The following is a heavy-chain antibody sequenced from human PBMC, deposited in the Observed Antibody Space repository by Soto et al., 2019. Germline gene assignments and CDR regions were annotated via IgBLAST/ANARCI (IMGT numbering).Heavy chain of an antibody. CDR1: GGTFSSYA. Sequence: GASVKVSCKASGGTFSSYAISWVRQAPGQGLEWMGGIIPIFGTANYAQKFQGRVTITADKSTSTAYMELSSLRSEDTAVYYCARDSKLRDFWSGYSLDVWGQGTTVTVSS. J-gene: IGHJ6*02. D-gene: IGHD3-3*01. CDR2: IIPIFGTA. V-gene: IGHV1-69*06. CDR3: ARDSKLRDFWSGYSLDV.